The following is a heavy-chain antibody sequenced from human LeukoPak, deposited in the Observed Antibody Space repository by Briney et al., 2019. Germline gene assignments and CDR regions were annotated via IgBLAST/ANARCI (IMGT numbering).Heavy chain of an antibody. CDR1: GFTFSSYE. V-gene: IGHV3-48*03. CDR2: ISSSGSTI. CDR3: ARDKGYSYGREDY. D-gene: IGHD5-18*01. J-gene: IGHJ4*02. Sequence: GGSLRLSCAASGFTFSSYEMNWVRQAPGKGLEWVSHISSSGSTIYYADSVKGRFTISRDNAKNSLYLQMNSLRAEDTAVYYCARDKGYSYGREDYWGQGTLVTVSS.